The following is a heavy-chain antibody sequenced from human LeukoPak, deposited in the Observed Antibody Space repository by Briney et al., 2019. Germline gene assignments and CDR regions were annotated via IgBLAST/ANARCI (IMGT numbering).Heavy chain of an antibody. V-gene: IGHV3-30*18. J-gene: IGHJ4*02. CDR2: ISYDGSNK. D-gene: IGHD3-10*01. CDR3: AKVGGSGSYYNPIDY. Sequence: GGSLRLSCAASGFTFSSYGMHWVRQAPGKGLEWVAVISYDGSNKYYADSVKGQFTISRDNSKNTLYLQMNSLRAEDTAVYYCAKVGGSGSYYNPIDYWGQGTLVTVSS. CDR1: GFTFSSYG.